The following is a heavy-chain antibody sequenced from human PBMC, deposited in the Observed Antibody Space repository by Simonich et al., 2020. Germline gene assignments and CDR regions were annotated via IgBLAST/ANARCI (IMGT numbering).Heavy chain of an antibody. J-gene: IGHJ3*02. CDR2: ISSSSSTI. CDR1: GFTFSSYS. V-gene: IGHV3-48*01. CDR3: ARDSSYYAFDI. Sequence: EVQLVESGGGLVQPGGSLRLSCAASGFTFSSYSMNWVRQAPGKGLEWVSYISSSSSTIYDADSVKGRFTISRDNAKNSLYLQMNRLRAEDTAVYYCARDSSYYAFDIWGQGTMVTVSS. D-gene: IGHD5-12*01.